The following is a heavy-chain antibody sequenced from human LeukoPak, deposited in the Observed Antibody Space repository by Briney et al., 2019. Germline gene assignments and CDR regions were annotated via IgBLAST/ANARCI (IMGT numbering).Heavy chain of an antibody. CDR1: GFTFSSYW. D-gene: IGHD2-2*01. Sequence: QPGGSLRLSCAASGFTFSSYWMSWVRQAPGKGLEWVAFIRYDGSNKYYADSVKGRFTISRDNSKNTLYLQMNSLRAEDTAVYYCAKDVIVVVPAAPGDAFDIWGQGTMVTVSS. J-gene: IGHJ3*02. CDR3: AKDVIVVVPAAPGDAFDI. CDR2: IRYDGSNK. V-gene: IGHV3-30*02.